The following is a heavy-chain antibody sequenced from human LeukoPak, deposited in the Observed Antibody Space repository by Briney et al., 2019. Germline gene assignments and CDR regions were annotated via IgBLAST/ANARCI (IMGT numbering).Heavy chain of an antibody. J-gene: IGHJ4*02. D-gene: IGHD3-22*01. Sequence: ASVKVSCKASGYTFTSYYMHWVRQAPGQGLEWMGWMNPNSGNTGYAQKFQGRVTMTRNTSISTAYMELSSLRSEDTAVYYCARGDSEITMILSWGQGTLVTVSS. CDR1: GYTFTSYY. CDR2: MNPNSGNT. CDR3: ARGDSEITMILS. V-gene: IGHV1-8*02.